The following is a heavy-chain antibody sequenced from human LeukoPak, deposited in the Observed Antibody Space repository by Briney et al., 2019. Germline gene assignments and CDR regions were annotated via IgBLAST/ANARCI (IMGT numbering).Heavy chain of an antibody. Sequence: ASVKVSCKASGGTFSSYAISWVRQAPGQGLEWMGGIIPVFGTANYAQKFQGRVTITADESTSTAYMELSSLRSEDTAVYFCARVGSPSGYYHTDSWGQGTLVTVSS. CDR1: GGTFSSYA. V-gene: IGHV1-69*13. D-gene: IGHD3-22*01. J-gene: IGHJ4*02. CDR3: ARVGSPSGYYHTDS. CDR2: IIPVFGTA.